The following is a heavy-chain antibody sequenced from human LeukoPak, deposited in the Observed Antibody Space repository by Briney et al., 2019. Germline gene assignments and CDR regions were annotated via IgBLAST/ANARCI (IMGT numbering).Heavy chain of an antibody. D-gene: IGHD1-1*01. CDR3: ARAERDYYYAMDV. CDR2: ISTRSTYT. J-gene: IGHJ6*02. CDR1: GFTFSDYY. Sequence: GGSLRLSCAASGFTFSDYYMSWIRQAPGKGLEWVACISTRSTYTHYGDSVKCRFTVSRDNAKNSLYLQMNSLSGEDTAVYYCARAERDYYYAMDVWGQGTTVIVSS. V-gene: IGHV3-11*06.